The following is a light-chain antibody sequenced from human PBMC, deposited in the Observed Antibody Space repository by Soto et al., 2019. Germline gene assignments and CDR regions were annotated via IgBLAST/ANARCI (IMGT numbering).Light chain of an antibody. CDR2: VAS. J-gene: IGKJ5*01. V-gene: IGKV3-20*01. Sequence: EIVLTQSPGTLSLSPGERATLSCRASQNVGGRFLAWYQQKPGQAPRLLINVASTRATGIPDRFSDSGSGTDFTLTISRLEPEDFAVYYCQQYGTSPIAFGQGTRLE. CDR3: QQYGTSPIA. CDR1: QNVGGRF.